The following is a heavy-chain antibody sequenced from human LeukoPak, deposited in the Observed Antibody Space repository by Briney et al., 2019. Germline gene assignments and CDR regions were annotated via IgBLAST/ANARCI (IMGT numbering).Heavy chain of an antibody. D-gene: IGHD6-19*01. J-gene: IGHJ5*02. Sequence: PSETLSLTCTAYGDSLSSHYWSWIRQPPGKGLEWIGYIYGSGSTHYDPSLRSRVTISEDTSKNQFSLKLTSVTAADTAVYYCARNVGWYTHDTWGQGTLVTVSS. V-gene: IGHV4-59*08. CDR3: ARNVGWYTHDT. CDR1: GDSLSSHY. CDR2: IYGSGST.